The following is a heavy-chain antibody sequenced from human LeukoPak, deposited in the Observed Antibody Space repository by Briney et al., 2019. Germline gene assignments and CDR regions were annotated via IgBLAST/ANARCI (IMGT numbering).Heavy chain of an antibody. CDR2: ISYSGTT. V-gene: IGHV4-59*08. CDR3: ARHSGTYHFDY. Sequence: SETLSLTCTVSGGSISSYYWSWIRQPPGKGLEWIGYISYSGTTNYNPSLKSRVTISVDTSKNQFSLKLSSVTAADTAMYYCARHSGTYHFDYWGPGALVTVSS. CDR1: GGSISSYY. J-gene: IGHJ4*02. D-gene: IGHD1-26*01.